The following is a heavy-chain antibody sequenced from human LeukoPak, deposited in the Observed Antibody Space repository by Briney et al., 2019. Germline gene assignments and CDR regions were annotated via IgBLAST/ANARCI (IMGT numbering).Heavy chain of an antibody. CDR2: INPNSGGT. D-gene: IGHD1-7*01. V-gene: IGHV1-2*06. Sequence: GASVKVSCKASGYTFTGYYMHWVRQAPGQGLEWVGRINPNSGGTNYAQKFQGRVTMTRDTSISTAYMELTSLRSDDTAVCYCARDQGLTGTTSDFDYWGQGTLVTVSS. J-gene: IGHJ4*02. CDR3: ARDQGLTGTTSDFDY. CDR1: GYTFTGYY.